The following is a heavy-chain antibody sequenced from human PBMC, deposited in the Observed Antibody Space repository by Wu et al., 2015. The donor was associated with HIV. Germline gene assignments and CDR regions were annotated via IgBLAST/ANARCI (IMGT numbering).Heavy chain of an antibody. D-gene: IGHD6-13*01. J-gene: IGHJ3*02. CDR2: INPSGGST. CDR1: GYTFTSYY. CDR3: ARLVAAPMKGAFDI. Sequence: QVQLVQSGAEVKKPGASVKVSCKASGYTFTSYYMHWVRQAPGQGLEWMGVINPSGGSTSYAQKFQGRVTMTRDTSTSTVYMELSSLRSEDTAVYYCARLVAAPMKGAFDIVGPRDNGHRLF. V-gene: IGHV1-46*01.